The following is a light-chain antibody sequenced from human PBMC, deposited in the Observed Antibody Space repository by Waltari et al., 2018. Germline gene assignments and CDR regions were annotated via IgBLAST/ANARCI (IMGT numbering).Light chain of an antibody. J-gene: IGKJ4*01. CDR1: QSVNKY. Sequence: IVLTQSPATLSLSPGESATLSCRASQSVNKYLDWFQQKPGQAPRLIIYGASSRAAGIPARLRGSGSGTDFTLTISSLEPEDFAVYYCLKRAGGPLFGGGTKVE. V-gene: IGKV3-11*01. CDR2: GAS. CDR3: LKRAGGPL.